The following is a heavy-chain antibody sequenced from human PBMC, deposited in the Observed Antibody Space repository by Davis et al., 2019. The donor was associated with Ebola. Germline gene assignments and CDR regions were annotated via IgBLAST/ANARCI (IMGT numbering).Heavy chain of an antibody. CDR3: ARDRPWGLDPLPFVL. J-gene: IGHJ3*01. CDR1: GDSVSSNSGA. Sequence: SETLSLTCAISGDSVSSNSGAWNWIRQSPSRGLEWLGRTYYTSKRYNDYAVSMKSRITINADSSKNHISLQLNSVTPEDTAVYYCARDRPWGLDPLPFVLWGPGTLVTVSS. V-gene: IGHV6-1*01. CDR2: TYYTSKRYN. D-gene: IGHD6-6*01.